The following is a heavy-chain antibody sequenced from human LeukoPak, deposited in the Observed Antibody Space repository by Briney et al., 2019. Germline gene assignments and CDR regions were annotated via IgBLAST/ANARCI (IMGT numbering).Heavy chain of an antibody. J-gene: IGHJ4*02. CDR3: ARHESSLLHTSYYFDY. D-gene: IGHD6-6*01. CDR2: IYYSGST. Sequence: SETPSLTRTVSGGSISSSSYYWGWIRQPPGKGLEWLVSIYYSGSTYYNPSLKSRVTISVDTSKNQFSLKLSSVTAADTAVYYCARHESSLLHTSYYFDYWGQGTLVTVSS. V-gene: IGHV4-39*01. CDR1: GGSISSSSYY.